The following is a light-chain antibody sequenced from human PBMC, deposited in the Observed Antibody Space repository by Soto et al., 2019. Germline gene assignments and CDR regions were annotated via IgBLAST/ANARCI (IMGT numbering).Light chain of an antibody. Sequence: QSVLTQPASVSGSPGQSITISCTGTSSDIGHYDYVSWYQQHPGKAPKLMIYHVTNRPSGVSNRYSGSKSGNSASLTISGLEADDEDDYYCCPLTTSHTHVFGSGTKVTVL. V-gene: IGLV2-14*03. J-gene: IGLJ1*01. CDR3: CPLTTSHTHV. CDR1: SSDIGHYDY. CDR2: HVT.